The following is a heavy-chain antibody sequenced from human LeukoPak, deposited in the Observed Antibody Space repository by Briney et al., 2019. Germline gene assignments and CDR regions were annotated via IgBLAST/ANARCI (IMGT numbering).Heavy chain of an antibody. V-gene: IGHV3-30*18. J-gene: IGHJ4*02. CDR3: AKEKVGDSDYFDY. Sequence: PGRSLRLSCAASGFTLSSYGMHWVRQAPGKGLEWVAVISYDGSNKYYADSVKGRFTISSDNSKNTLYLQMNSLRAEDTAVYYCAKEKVGDSDYFDYWGQGTLVTVSS. CDR1: GFTLSSYG. CDR2: ISYDGSNK. D-gene: IGHD3-16*01.